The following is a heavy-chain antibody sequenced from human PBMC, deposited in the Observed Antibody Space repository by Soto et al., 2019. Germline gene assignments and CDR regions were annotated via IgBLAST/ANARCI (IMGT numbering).Heavy chain of an antibody. D-gene: IGHD1-7*01. CDR1: GGSISSYY. CDR2: IYTSGST. Sequence: SETLSLTFTVSGGSISSYYWSWIRQPAGKGLEWIGRIYTSGSTNYNPSLKSRVTMSVDTSKNQFSLKLSSVTAADTAVYYCARLTETEGNWNYPYYFDYWGQGTLVTVSS. V-gene: IGHV4-4*07. J-gene: IGHJ4*02. CDR3: ARLTETEGNWNYPYYFDY.